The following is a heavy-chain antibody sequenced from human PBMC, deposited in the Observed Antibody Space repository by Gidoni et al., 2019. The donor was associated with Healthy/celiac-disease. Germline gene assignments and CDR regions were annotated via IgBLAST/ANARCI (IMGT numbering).Heavy chain of an antibody. J-gene: IGHJ4*02. D-gene: IGHD2-15*01. CDR3: ANDVLPDC. CDR2: ISSSSIII. Sequence: EVQLVESGGGLVQPGGSLRLSCAASGFTFSSYSMNWVRQAPGKGLEWISYISSSSIIISYADSVKGRFTISRDNAKNSLFLQMNSLRAEDTAVYYCANDVLPDCWGQGTLVTVSS. CDR1: GFTFSSYS. V-gene: IGHV3-48*01.